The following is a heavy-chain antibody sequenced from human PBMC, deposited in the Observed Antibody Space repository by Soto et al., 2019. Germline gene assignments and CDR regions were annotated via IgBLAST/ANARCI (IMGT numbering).Heavy chain of an antibody. J-gene: IGHJ4*02. CDR2: ISYDGSNK. CDR3: AKSNCGGDCPSPGRYY. D-gene: IGHD2-21*02. V-gene: IGHV3-30*18. CDR1: GFTFSSYG. Sequence: PGGSLRLSCAASGFTFSSYGMHWVRQAPGKGLECVAVISYDGSNKYYADSVKGRFTISRDNSKNTLYLQMNSLRAEDTAVYYCAKSNCGGDCPSPGRYYWGQGTLVTVYS.